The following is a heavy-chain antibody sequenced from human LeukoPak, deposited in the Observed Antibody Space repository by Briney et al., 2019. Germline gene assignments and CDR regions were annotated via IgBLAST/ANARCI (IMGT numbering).Heavy chain of an antibody. CDR1: GGSISSGGYY. D-gene: IGHD2-21*02. CDR2: IYYSGST. J-gene: IGHJ4*02. Sequence: SETLSLTCTVSGGSISSGGYYWSWIRQHPGKGLEWIGYIYYSGSTNYNPSLKSRVTISVDTSKNQFSLKLSSVTAADTAVYYCARVPPYCGGDCYPEYYFDYWGQGTLVTVSS. CDR3: ARVPPYCGGDCYPEYYFDY. V-gene: IGHV4-61*08.